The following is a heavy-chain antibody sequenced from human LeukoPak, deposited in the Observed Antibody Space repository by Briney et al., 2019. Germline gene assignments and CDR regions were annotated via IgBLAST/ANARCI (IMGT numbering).Heavy chain of an antibody. CDR1: GFTFSNSC. Sequence: PGGSLRLSCEASGFTFSNSCMNGFRHAPGKGLVWVSRINSDGSSTNYADSVKGRFTISRDNAKNTLYLQMNSLRAEDTAVYYCVRGGTYSYGPFDYWGQGTLVSVSS. D-gene: IGHD5-18*01. CDR3: VRGGTYSYGPFDY. V-gene: IGHV3-74*01. CDR2: INSDGSST. J-gene: IGHJ4*02.